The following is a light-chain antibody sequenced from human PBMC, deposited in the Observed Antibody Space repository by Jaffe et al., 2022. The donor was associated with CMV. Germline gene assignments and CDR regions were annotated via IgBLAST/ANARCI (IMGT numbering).Light chain of an antibody. CDR3: QQYDDSIT. CDR2: ASS. CDR1: QGVGRSY. Sequence: EIVLTQSPGTLSLSPGERATLSCRASQGVGRSYFAWYQQKPGQPPRLLIYASSRRATGIPDRFSGSGSGTDFTLAISRLEPEDFAVYYCQQYDDSITFGQGTKVELK. V-gene: IGKV3-20*01. J-gene: IGKJ1*01.